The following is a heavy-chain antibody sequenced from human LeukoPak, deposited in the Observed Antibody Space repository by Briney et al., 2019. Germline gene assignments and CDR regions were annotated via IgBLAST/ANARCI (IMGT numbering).Heavy chain of an antibody. J-gene: IGHJ5*02. D-gene: IGHD4-17*01. CDR3: ARGRRSLRGFDP. CDR1: GFTFSSCA. CDR2: ISYDGSNK. V-gene: IGHV3-30*01. Sequence: GRSLRLSCAASGFTFSSCAMHWVRQAPGKGLEWVAVISYDGSNKYYADSVKGRFTISRDNSKNTLYLQMNSLRAEDTAVYYCARGRRSLRGFDPWGQGTLVNVSS.